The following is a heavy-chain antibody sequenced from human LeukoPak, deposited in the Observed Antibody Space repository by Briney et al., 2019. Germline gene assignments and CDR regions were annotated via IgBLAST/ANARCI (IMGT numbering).Heavy chain of an antibody. V-gene: IGHV3-30*02. CDR3: ARGGVDYYGSGTYYLMCYFDY. D-gene: IGHD3-10*01. CDR1: GFTFSSYG. CDR2: IRYDGSNK. Sequence: RAGGSLRLSCAASGFTFSSYGMHWVRQAPGKGLEWVAFIRYDGSNKYYADSVKGRFTISRDDPHNTLYLQMNSLRAEDTAVYFCARGGVDYYGSGTYYLMCYFDYWGQGALVTVSS. J-gene: IGHJ4*02.